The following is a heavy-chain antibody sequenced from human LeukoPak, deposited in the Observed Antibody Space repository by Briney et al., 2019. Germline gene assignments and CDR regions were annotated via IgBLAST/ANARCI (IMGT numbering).Heavy chain of an antibody. CDR2: ISYDGSNK. Sequence: GSLRLSCAASGFTFSSYAMHWVRQAPGKGLEWVAVISYDGSNKYYADSVKGRFTISRDNSKNTLYLQMNSLRAEDTAVYYCARDIEMATTVPDAFDIWGQGTMVTVSS. V-gene: IGHV3-30*04. CDR3: ARDIEMATTVPDAFDI. CDR1: GFTFSSYA. D-gene: IGHD5-24*01. J-gene: IGHJ3*02.